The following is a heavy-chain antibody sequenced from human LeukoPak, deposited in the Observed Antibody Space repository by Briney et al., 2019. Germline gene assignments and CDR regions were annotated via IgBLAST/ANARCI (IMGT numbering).Heavy chain of an antibody. D-gene: IGHD3/OR15-3a*01. J-gene: IGHJ5*02. CDR3: ARHLISGVGWFDP. V-gene: IGHV5-10-1*01. CDR2: IDPSDSYT. CDR1: GYSFTSYW. Sequence: GESLKISCKGSGYSFTSYWITWVRQMPGKGLEWMGRIDPSDSYTNYSPSFQGHVTISADKSISTAYLQWSSPKASDTAMYYCARHLISGVGWFDPWGQGTLVTVSS.